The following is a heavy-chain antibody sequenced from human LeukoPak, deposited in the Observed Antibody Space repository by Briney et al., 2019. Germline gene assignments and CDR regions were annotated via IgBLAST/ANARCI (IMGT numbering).Heavy chain of an antibody. D-gene: IGHD1-26*01. Sequence: GASVKVSCKASGYKFTGWYMHWVRQAPGQGLEWMGWINPNSGGTNYAQKFQDRVTMTRDTSITTASMELGSLISNDTAVYYCARALLGATFNAFDIWGQGTMVTVSS. J-gene: IGHJ3*02. CDR2: INPNSGGT. V-gene: IGHV1-2*02. CDR1: GYKFTGWY. CDR3: ARALLGATFNAFDI.